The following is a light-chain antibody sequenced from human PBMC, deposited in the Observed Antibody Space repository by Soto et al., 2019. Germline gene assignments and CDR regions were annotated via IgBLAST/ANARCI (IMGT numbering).Light chain of an antibody. J-gene: IGKJ5*01. CDR2: DAS. V-gene: IGKV3-11*01. CDR3: QQRSDWPIT. Sequence: EIVLTQSPATLSLSPGEGATLSCRASQSVRSYLAWFQQKLGQPPRLLIYDASKRATGIPARFSGSGSGTDFTLTINSLEPDEFAVYDCQQRSDWPITFGQGTRLEI. CDR1: QSVRSY.